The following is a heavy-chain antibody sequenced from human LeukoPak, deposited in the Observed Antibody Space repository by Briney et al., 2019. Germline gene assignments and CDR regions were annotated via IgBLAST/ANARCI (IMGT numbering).Heavy chain of an antibody. J-gene: IGHJ4*02. CDR3: ARFGYTSSLEY. V-gene: IGHV5-51*01. D-gene: IGHD6-13*01. Sequence: GESLKISCKFSGYILTNNWICGVRQVPGKVLEWMGLIYPGYSDAKDNPSFQGQVTFSVDKSISPAYLQWSSLKASDPAIYYCARFGYTSSLEYWGQGNLVPVSS. CDR1: GYILTNNW. CDR2: IYPGYSDA.